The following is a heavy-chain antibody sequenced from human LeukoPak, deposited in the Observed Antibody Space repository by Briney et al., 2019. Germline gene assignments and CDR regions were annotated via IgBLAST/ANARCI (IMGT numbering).Heavy chain of an antibody. Sequence: GGSLRLSCAASGFTFSSYWMSWVRQAPGKGLEWVANIKQDGSEKNYVDSVKGRFTISRGNAKTSLYLQMNSLRAEDTAVYYCARERPRGRYFDYWGQGTLVTVSS. V-gene: IGHV3-7*01. CDR2: IKQDGSEK. D-gene: IGHD6-6*01. CDR1: GFTFSSYW. J-gene: IGHJ4*02. CDR3: ARERPRGRYFDY.